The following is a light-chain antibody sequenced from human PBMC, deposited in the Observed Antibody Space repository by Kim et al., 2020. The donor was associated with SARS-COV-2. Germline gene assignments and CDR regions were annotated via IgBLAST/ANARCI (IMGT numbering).Light chain of an antibody. CDR2: SDD. V-gene: IGLV1-44*01. Sequence: PGQRITLSCSGSNSNIGGNTVNWYQMLPGTAPKLLFYSDDERASGVPDRFSASKSGTSASLAISGLQSEDEADYYCATWDDTLNLVFGGGTKLTVL. J-gene: IGLJ2*01. CDR3: ATWDDTLNLV. CDR1: NSNIGGNT.